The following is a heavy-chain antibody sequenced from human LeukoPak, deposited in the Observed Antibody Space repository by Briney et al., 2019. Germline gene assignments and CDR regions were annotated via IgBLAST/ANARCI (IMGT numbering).Heavy chain of an antibody. CDR2: IYYSGST. J-gene: IGHJ4*02. CDR1: GGSISSYY. Sequence: SETLSLTCTVSGGSISSYYWSWTRQPPGKGLEWIGYIYYSGSTNYNPSLKSRVTISVDTSKNQFSLKLSSVTAADTAVYYCARGLRPKYYYDSSGYQIPQLNARRNALSFDYWGQGTLVTVSS. V-gene: IGHV4-59*01. CDR3: ARGLRPKYYYDSSGYQIPQLNARRNALSFDY. D-gene: IGHD3-22*01.